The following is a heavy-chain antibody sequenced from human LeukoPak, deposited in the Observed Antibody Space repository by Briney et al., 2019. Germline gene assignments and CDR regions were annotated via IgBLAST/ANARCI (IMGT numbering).Heavy chain of an antibody. J-gene: IGHJ6*02. CDR1: GVTFSSYA. V-gene: IGHV3-30-3*01. CDR2: ISYDGSNK. CDR3: ARDRTKQLWYYYYYYGMDV. D-gene: IGHD5-18*01. Sequence: PGGSLRLSCAASGVTFSSYAMHWVRQAPGKGLEWVAVISYDGSNKYYADSVKGRFTISRDNSKNTLYLQMNSLRAEDTAVYYCARDRTKQLWYYYYYYGMDVWGQGTTVTVSS.